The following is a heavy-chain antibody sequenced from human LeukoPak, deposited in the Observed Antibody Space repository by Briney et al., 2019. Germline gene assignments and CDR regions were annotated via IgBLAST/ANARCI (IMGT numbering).Heavy chain of an antibody. CDR2: IHYSGST. V-gene: IGHV4-30-4*01. D-gene: IGHD2-21*02. J-gene: IGHJ2*01. Sequence: PSQTPSLTCTVSGGSISSGDYYWSWIRQPPGKGLEWIGYIHYSGSTYYNPSLKSRVTISVDTSKNQFSLGLSSVTAADTAVYYCARKGVVTASNWYFDLWGRGTLVTVSS. CDR3: ARKGVVTASNWYFDL. CDR1: GGSISSGDYY.